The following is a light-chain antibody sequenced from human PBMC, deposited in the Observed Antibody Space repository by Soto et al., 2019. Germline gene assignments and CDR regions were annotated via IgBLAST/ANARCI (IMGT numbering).Light chain of an antibody. J-gene: IGLJ7*01. CDR3: QTWGAGPAV. V-gene: IGLV4-69*01. Sequence: QPVLTQSPSASASLGASVKLTCTLSSGHSSYAIAWHQQQPEKGPRYLMKLNSDGSHSKGDGIPDRFSGSSAGAERYLTISSLQSEDEADYYCQTWGAGPAVFGGGTPLTVL. CDR2: LNSDGSH. CDR1: SGHSSYA.